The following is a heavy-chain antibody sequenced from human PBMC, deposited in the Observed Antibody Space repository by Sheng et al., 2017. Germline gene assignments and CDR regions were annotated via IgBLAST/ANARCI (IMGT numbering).Heavy chain of an antibody. CDR3: ARAEFAYYGMDV. Sequence: QVQLQESGPGLVKPSETLSLTCTVSGGSISSYYWSWIRQPPGKGLEWIGYIYYSGSTNYNPSLKSRVTISVDTSKNQFSLKLSSVTAADTAVYYCARAEFAYYGMDVWGQGTTVTVSS. J-gene: IGHJ6*02. CDR2: IYYSGST. CDR1: GGSISSYY. V-gene: IGHV4-59*01.